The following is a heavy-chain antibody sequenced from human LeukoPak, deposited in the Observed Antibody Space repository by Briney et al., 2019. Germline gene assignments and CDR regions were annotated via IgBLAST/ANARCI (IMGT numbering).Heavy chain of an antibody. Sequence: SETLSLTCAVYGGSFSGYYWSWIRQPPGKGLEWIGEIHHSGSTNYNPSLKSRVTISVDTSKNQFSLKLSSVTAADTAVYYCARGRPISDYWGQGTLVTVSS. CDR1: GGSFSGYY. V-gene: IGHV4-34*01. CDR3: ARGRPISDY. J-gene: IGHJ4*02. CDR2: IHHSGST. D-gene: IGHD5-24*01.